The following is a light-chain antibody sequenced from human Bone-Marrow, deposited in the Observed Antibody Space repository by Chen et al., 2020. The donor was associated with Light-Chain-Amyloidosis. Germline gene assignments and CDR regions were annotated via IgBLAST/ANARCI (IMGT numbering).Light chain of an antibody. CDR3: QVCFNDNYSPVWV. CDR2: HDH. CDR1: NIGSKS. V-gene: IGLV3-21*02. J-gene: IGLJ1*01. Sequence: SSVLTQPPSVSVAPGQTASITCGGDNIGSKSVQWYQLKPGQAPVVVIYHDHDLPSGIPERFSGSNSGNTATLTVGGVEAGDEAEYYCQVCFNDNYSPVWVVGTGTQVTVL.